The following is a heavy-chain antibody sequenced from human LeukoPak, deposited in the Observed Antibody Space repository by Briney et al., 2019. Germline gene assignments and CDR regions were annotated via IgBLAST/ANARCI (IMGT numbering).Heavy chain of an antibody. CDR1: AFVFSNHY. V-gene: IGHV3-72*01. Sequence: GGSLRLSCAASAFVFSNHYMGWVRLAPGKGLEWVGRIRTKAQRHTTVDAASVNVRCSIPRDDSMNSLYLQMNSLEDDDTAVYFCTRTLVRGSGNYYFDYWGQGTLVTVSS. CDR3: TRTLVRGSGNYYFDY. CDR2: IRTKAQRHTT. J-gene: IGHJ4*01. D-gene: IGHD3-10*01.